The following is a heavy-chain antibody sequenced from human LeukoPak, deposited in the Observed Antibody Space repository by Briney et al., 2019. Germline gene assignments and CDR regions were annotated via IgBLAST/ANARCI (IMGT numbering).Heavy chain of an antibody. V-gene: IGHV1-8*01. CDR3: ARVKTFYGDSSGWNDAFEI. Sequence: ASVKVSCKASGYTFTSYDINWVRQATGQGLEWMGWMNPKRGNTGYAQKFQGRATMTRNTSISSAYMELSSVRSEDTAVYYCARVKTFYGDSSGWNDAFEIWGQGTMVTVSS. CDR2: MNPKRGNT. CDR1: GYTFTSYD. D-gene: IGHD3-22*01. J-gene: IGHJ3*02.